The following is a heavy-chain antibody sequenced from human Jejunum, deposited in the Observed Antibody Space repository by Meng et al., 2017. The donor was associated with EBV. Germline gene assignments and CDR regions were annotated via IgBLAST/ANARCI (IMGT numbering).Heavy chain of an antibody. V-gene: IGHV3-72*01. D-gene: IGHD2-2*01. CDR1: GLPFSDHY. CDR2: IRNKVNSYTT. J-gene: IGHJ4*02. Sequence: GQLAESGGGLGQPGGSLRLSCAASGLPFSDHYMEWVRQAPGKGLEWLGRIRNKVNSYTTQYAASVKGRFTISRDDSKNSLYLQMNSLKTEDTAVYYCAQVGVPAAEGGHWGQGTLVTVSS. CDR3: AQVGVPAAEGGH.